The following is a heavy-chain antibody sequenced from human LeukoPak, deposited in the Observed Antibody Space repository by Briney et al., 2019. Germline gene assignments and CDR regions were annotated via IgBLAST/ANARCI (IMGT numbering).Heavy chain of an antibody. V-gene: IGHV1-2*02. J-gene: IGHJ3*02. CDR1: GYSFTAYY. CDR3: ARSYSSSWQNAFDI. CDR2: INPNSGGT. D-gene: IGHD6-13*01. Sequence: PEASVKVSCKASGYSFTAYYIHWVRQAPGQGLEWIGWINPNSGGTNYAQKFQGRVTMTRDTSISTAYMELSRLRSDDTAVYYCARSYSSSWQNAFDIWGQGTMVTVSS.